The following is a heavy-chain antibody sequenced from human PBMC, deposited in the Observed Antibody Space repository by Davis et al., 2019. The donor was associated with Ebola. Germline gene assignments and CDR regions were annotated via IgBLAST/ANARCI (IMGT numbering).Heavy chain of an antibody. J-gene: IGHJ4*02. CDR1: GFTFSESW. CDR2: MLHDGSEK. D-gene: IGHD4-11*01. CDR3: ARDNYWKLDY. V-gene: IGHV3-7*01. Sequence: GESLKTSCAASGFTFSESWMAWVRQAPGKGLEWLANMLHDGSEKYSAGPVKGRFTISRDNARNSFYLQMNSLRVEDTAVYYCARDNYWKLDYWGQGILVTVSS.